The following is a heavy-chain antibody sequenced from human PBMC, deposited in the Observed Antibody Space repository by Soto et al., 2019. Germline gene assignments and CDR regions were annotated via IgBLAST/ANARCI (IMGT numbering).Heavy chain of an antibody. CDR3: ARTSTSGTRFDY. Sequence: QVQLQESGPGLVKPSGTLSLTCAVSGGSISTSNWWSWVRQPPGKGLEWIGEVYHSGSTNYNPSLMSLVAMSVDKSKHQFSLKLNSVTAADTALYYCARTSTSGTRFDYWGQGSLVTVSS. D-gene: IGHD1-1*01. J-gene: IGHJ4*02. CDR1: GGSISTSNW. CDR2: VYHSGST. V-gene: IGHV4-4*02.